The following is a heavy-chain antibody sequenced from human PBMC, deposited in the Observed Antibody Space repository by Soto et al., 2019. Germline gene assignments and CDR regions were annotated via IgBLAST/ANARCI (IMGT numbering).Heavy chain of an antibody. CDR3: TRADLTVDRGVFDP. D-gene: IGHD4-17*01. Sequence: QVQLVESGGGVVQPGRSLRLSCAASGFIFSSYVMHWVRQAPGKGLEWVALISDDGSSKYYADSVKGRFTISRDNSKNTLYLQMNILSADDTAVYSGTRADLTVDRGVFDPWGQGTLVTVSS. J-gene: IGHJ5*02. V-gene: IGHV3-30-3*01. CDR1: GFIFSSYV. CDR2: ISDDGSSK.